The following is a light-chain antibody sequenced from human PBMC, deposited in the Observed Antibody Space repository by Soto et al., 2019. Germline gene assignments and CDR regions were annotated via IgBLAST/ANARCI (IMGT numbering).Light chain of an antibody. CDR3: QPYNHWPLS. Sequence: EIVMTQSPATLSVSPGERATLSCRAGQGVTTNFAWYQQKSGQSPRLLIYDVSIRATGVPARFSATGSETDFTLTISGLQSEDSAVYFCQPYNHWPLSFGQGTRLEIK. V-gene: IGKV3-15*01. J-gene: IGKJ5*01. CDR1: QGVTTN. CDR2: DVS.